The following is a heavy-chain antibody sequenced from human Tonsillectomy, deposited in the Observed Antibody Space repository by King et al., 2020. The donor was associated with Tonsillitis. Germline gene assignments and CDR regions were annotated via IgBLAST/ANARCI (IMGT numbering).Heavy chain of an antibody. D-gene: IGHD5-18*01. CDR3: ARLLSRWGGYSYSLGWFDP. Sequence: VQLQQWGAGLLKPSETLSLTCAVYVGSFSGYYWSWIRQPPGKGLEWIGEINPSGSTNYSPSLKSRVTISVDTPKNQFSLKLSSVTAADTAVYYCARLLSRWGGYSYSLGWFDPWGQGTLVTVSS. J-gene: IGHJ5*02. V-gene: IGHV4-34*01. CDR1: VGSFSGYY. CDR2: INPSGST.